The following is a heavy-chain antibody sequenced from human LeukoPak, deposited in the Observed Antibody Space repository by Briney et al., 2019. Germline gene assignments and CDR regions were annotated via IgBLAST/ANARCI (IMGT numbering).Heavy chain of an antibody. D-gene: IGHD2-15*01. V-gene: IGHV4-59*01. J-gene: IGHJ6*02. CDR3: ARGASFGYCSGGSCYYYGMDV. Sequence: SETLSLTCTVSGGSISSYYWSWIRQPPGKGLEWIGYIYYSGSTNYNPSLKSRVTISVDTSKNQFSLKLSSVTAADTAVYYCARGASFGYCSGGSCYYYGMDVWGQGTTVTASS. CDR2: IYYSGST. CDR1: GGSISSYY.